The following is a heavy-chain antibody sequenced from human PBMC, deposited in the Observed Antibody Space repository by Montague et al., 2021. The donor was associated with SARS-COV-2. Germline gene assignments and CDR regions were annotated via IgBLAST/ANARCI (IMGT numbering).Heavy chain of an antibody. CDR1: GDSISYYY. Sequence: SETLSLTCTVSGDSISYYYWSWIRQPAGKGLEWIGRVSASGSTNYNPSLTSRVTMSVDTSKKQFSLRLSSVTAADTAVYYCARDVVAAPGTFDYWGQGTLVTVSS. D-gene: IGHD6-13*01. V-gene: IGHV4-4*07. J-gene: IGHJ4*02. CDR2: VSASGST. CDR3: ARDVVAAPGTFDY.